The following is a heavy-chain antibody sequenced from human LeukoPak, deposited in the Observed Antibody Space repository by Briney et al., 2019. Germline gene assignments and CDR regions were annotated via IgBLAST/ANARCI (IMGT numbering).Heavy chain of an antibody. CDR3: ARDPEVAPKTKYYDFWSGYRSFDY. V-gene: IGHV4-34*01. J-gene: IGHJ4*02. CDR1: GGSFSGYY. D-gene: IGHD3-3*01. Sequence: PSETLSLTCAVYGGSFSGYYWSWIRQPPGKGLEWIGEINHRGSTNYNPSLKSRVTISVDTSKNQFSLKLSSVTAADTAVYYCARDPEVAPKTKYYDFWSGYRSFDYWGQGTLVTVSS. CDR2: INHRGST.